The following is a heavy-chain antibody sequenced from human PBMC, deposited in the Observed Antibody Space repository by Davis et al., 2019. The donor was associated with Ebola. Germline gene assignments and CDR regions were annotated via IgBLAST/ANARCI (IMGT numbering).Heavy chain of an antibody. D-gene: IGHD6-13*01. CDR3: AREGQQPGNFDY. CDR2: IYYSGST. V-gene: IGHV4-39*02. Sequence: PGGSLRLSCTVSGGSISSSSYYWGWIRQPPGKGLEWIGSIYYSGSTYYNPSLKSRVTISVDTSKNQFSLKLSSVTAADTAVYYCAREGQQPGNFDYWGQGTLVTVSS. J-gene: IGHJ4*02. CDR1: GGSISSSSYY.